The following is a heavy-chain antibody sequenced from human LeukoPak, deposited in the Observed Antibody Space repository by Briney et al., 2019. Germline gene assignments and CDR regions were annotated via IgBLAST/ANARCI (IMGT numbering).Heavy chain of an antibody. J-gene: IGHJ3*02. Sequence: SETLSLTCTVSGGSISSSSYYWSWIRQPAGKGLEWIGRIYTSGSTNYNPSLKSRVTMSVDTSKNQFSLKLSSVTAADTAVYYCARAGDYYDSSGYFSVAFDIWGQGTMVTVSS. CDR2: IYTSGST. CDR3: ARAGDYYDSSGYFSVAFDI. D-gene: IGHD3-22*01. CDR1: GGSISSSSYY. V-gene: IGHV4-61*02.